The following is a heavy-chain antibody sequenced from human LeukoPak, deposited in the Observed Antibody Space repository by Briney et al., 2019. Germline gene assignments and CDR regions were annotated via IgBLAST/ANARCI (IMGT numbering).Heavy chain of an antibody. CDR1: GFTFSDHI. CDR3: VRQFAC. J-gene: IGHJ4*02. V-gene: IGHV3-48*01. Sequence: GGSLRLSCAASGFTFSDHIMNWVRQLPGKRLEWVAYVSGSGSTVYYADSVKGRFTISRDNVKSSLYLQMNSLRVEDTALYYCVRQFACWGQGTLVTVSS. CDR2: VSGSGSTV.